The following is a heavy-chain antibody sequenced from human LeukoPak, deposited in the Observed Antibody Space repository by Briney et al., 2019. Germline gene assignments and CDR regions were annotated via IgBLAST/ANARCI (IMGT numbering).Heavy chain of an antibody. CDR2: ISSSRRTI. CDR1: GFTFSLFG. D-gene: IGHD3-22*01. V-gene: IGHV3-48*04. CDR3: ARDGDSGGYYYGPFDN. J-gene: IGHJ4*02. Sequence: GGSLRLSCAASGFTFSLFGTTWVRQAPGKGLEWISYISSSRRTINYADSVKGRFTISRDNAKNSLYLQMNNLRTEDTAVYYCARDGDSGGYYYGPFDNWGQGTLVTVSS.